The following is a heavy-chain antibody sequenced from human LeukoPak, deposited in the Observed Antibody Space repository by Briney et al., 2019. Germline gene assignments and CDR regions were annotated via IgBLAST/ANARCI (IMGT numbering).Heavy chain of an antibody. CDR1: GYTFTDYY. J-gene: IGHJ5*02. D-gene: IGHD5-18*01. CDR2: INPNSGGT. Sequence: ASVKVSCKASGYTFTDYYMHWVRQAPGQGLEWMGWINPNSGGTNYAQKFQGRVTMTRDTSIRTAYMELSRLRSDDTAVYYCARSPVDTAMGPEINWFDPWGQGTLVTVSS. CDR3: ARSPVDTAMGPEINWFDP. V-gene: IGHV1-2*02.